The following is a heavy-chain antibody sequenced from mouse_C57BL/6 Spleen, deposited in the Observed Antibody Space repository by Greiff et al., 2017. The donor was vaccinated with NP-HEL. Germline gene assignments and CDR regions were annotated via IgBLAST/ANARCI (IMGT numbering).Heavy chain of an antibody. J-gene: IGHJ3*01. CDR3: ARDSSGYPFAY. V-gene: IGHV2-6*01. Sequence: QVQLQQSGPGLVAPSQSLSITCTVSGFSLTSYGVDWVRQSPGKGLEWLGVIWGVGSTNYNSALKSRLSISKDNSKSQVFLKMNSLQTDDTAMYYCARDSSGYPFAYWGQGTLVTVSA. D-gene: IGHD3-2*02. CDR2: IWGVGST. CDR1: GFSLTSYG.